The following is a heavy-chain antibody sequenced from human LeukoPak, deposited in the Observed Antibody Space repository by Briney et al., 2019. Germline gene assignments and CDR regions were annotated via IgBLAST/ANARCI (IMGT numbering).Heavy chain of an antibody. J-gene: IGHJ4*02. V-gene: IGHV5-51*01. Sequence: GESLQISCQGAGSLFTSYWIGWGRQLPGKGLEWMRIIYPGDSHTRYSPSFQGQVTISPDKSISTAYLQWSSLKASDTAMYYCARRLTAGTGHFDYWGQGTLVTVSS. D-gene: IGHD6-19*01. CDR2: IYPGDSHT. CDR1: GSLFTSYW. CDR3: ARRLTAGTGHFDY.